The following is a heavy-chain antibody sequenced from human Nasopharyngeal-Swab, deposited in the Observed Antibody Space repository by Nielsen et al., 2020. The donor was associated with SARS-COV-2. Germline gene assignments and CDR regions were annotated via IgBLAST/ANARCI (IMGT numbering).Heavy chain of an antibody. CDR1: GFTFSSYA. CDR3: ARDPDVDIVATDAFDI. V-gene: IGHV3-30-3*01. Sequence: GESLKISCAASGFTFSSYAMHWVRQAPGKGLEWVAVISYDGSNKYYADSVKGRFTISRDNSKNTLYLQMNSLRAGDTAVYYCARDPDVDIVATDAFDIWGQGTMVTVSS. J-gene: IGHJ3*02. D-gene: IGHD5-12*01. CDR2: ISYDGSNK.